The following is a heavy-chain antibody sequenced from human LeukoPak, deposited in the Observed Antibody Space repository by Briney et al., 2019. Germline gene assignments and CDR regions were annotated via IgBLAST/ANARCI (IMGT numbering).Heavy chain of an antibody. CDR3: ARHTGAAAGHYFDY. Sequence: SETLSLTCTVSGGSISFYDWSWIRQPPGKGLEWIGHIYSRGSTNYNPSLKSRVTISVDTSKNQFSLKLGSVTAADTAVYYCARHTGAAAGHYFDYWGQGTLVTVSS. D-gene: IGHD6-13*01. CDR1: GGSISFYD. J-gene: IGHJ4*02. V-gene: IGHV4-59*08. CDR2: IYSRGST.